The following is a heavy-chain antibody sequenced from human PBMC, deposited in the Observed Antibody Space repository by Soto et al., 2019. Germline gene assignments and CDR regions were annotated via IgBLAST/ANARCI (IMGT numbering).Heavy chain of an antibody. CDR3: ARRATYYYDSIGYSGLNTLDY. CDR1: GGSISSGDYY. Sequence: QVQLQESGPGLVKPSQTLSLTCTVSGGSISSGDYYWSWIRQPPGKGLEWIGYIYYSGSTYYNPSLKSRVTISVDTSKNQFSLKLSSVTAADTAVYYCARRATYYYDSIGYSGLNTLDYWGQGTLVTVSS. V-gene: IGHV4-30-4*01. J-gene: IGHJ4*02. D-gene: IGHD3-22*01. CDR2: IYYSGST.